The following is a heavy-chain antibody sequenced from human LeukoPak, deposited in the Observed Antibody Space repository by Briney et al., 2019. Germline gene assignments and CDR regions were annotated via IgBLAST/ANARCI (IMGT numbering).Heavy chain of an antibody. D-gene: IGHD3-3*01. V-gene: IGHV3-9*01. CDR2: ISWNSGSI. CDR3: AKDFYDFWSGDRYYYGMDV. J-gene: IGHJ6*02. Sequence: GGSLRLSCAASGFTFDDYAMHWVRHAPGKGLEWVSGISWNSGSIGYADSVKGRFTISRDNAKNSLYLQMNSLRAEDTALYYCAKDFYDFWSGDRYYYGMDVWGQGTTVTVSS. CDR1: GFTFDDYA.